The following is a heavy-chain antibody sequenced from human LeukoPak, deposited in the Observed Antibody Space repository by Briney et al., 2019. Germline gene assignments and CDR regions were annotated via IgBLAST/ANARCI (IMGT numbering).Heavy chain of an antibody. J-gene: IGHJ4*02. Sequence: GGSLRLSCAASGFTFSSYEMNWVRQAPGKGLEWVSYISSGGSAIYYADSVKGRFTISRDNAKNSLYLQMNSLRAEDTAVYYCARAATVAGTVFDYWGQGTLVTVSS. CDR1: GFTFSSYE. CDR2: ISSGGSAI. CDR3: ARAATVAGTVFDY. D-gene: IGHD6-19*01. V-gene: IGHV3-48*03.